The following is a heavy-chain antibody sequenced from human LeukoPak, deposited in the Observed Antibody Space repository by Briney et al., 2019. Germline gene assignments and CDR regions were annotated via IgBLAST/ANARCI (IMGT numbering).Heavy chain of an antibody. V-gene: IGHV3-30-3*01. J-gene: IGHJ4*02. CDR2: ISYDGSNK. CDR1: GFTFSSYA. D-gene: IGHD3-10*01. CDR3: AKDRPPSALGDY. Sequence: GGSLRLSCAASGFTFSSYAMHWVRQAPGKGLEWVAVISYDGSNKYYADSVKGRFTISRDNSKNTLYLQMNSLRAEDTAVYYCAKDRPPSALGDYWGQGTLVTVSS.